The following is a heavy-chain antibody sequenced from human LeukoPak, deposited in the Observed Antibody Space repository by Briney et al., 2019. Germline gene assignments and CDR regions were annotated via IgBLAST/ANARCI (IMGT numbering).Heavy chain of an antibody. CDR2: ISSSSSTI. Sequence: GGSLRLSCAASGFTFTSFGMNWVRQAPGKGLEWVSYISSSSSTIYYADSVKGRFTISRDNAKNSLYLQMNSLRAEDTAVYYCARAVYCSGGSCYGSDYWGQGTLVTVSS. D-gene: IGHD2-15*01. CDR1: GFTFTSFG. V-gene: IGHV3-48*01. CDR3: ARAVYCSGGSCYGSDY. J-gene: IGHJ4*02.